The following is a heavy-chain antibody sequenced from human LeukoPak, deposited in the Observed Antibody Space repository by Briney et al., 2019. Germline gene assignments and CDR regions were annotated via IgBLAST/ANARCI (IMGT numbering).Heavy chain of an antibody. J-gene: IGHJ5*02. CDR1: GYTFTSYD. Sequence: ASVKVSCKASGYTFTSYDINWVRQATGQGLEWIGWMNPNSGNTGYAQKFQGRVTMTRNTSISTAYMELSSLRSEDTAVYYCARYILTGYSNWFDPWGQGTLVTVSS. D-gene: IGHD3-9*01. CDR3: ARYILTGYSNWFDP. CDR2: MNPNSGNT. V-gene: IGHV1-8*01.